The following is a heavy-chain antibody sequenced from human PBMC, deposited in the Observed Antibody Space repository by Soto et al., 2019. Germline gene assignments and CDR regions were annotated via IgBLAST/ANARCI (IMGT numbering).Heavy chain of an antibody. J-gene: IGHJ2*01. D-gene: IGHD3-3*01. V-gene: IGHV3-33*01. CDR1: GFTFSSYG. Sequence: QVQLVESGGGVVQPGRSLRLSCAASGFTFSSYGMHWVRQAPGKGLEWVAVIWYDGSNKYYADSVKGRFTISRDNSKNTLYLQMNSLRAEDTAVYYCARGVLRFLEWLLFSPEDWYFDLWGRATLVTVSS. CDR2: IWYDGSNK. CDR3: ARGVLRFLEWLLFSPEDWYFDL.